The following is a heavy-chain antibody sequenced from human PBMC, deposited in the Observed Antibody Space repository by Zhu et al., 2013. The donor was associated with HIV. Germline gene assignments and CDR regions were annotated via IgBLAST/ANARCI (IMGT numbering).Heavy chain of an antibody. D-gene: IGHD3-22*01. Sequence: QVQLVQSGAEVKKPGSSVKVSCKASGGTFSSYAISWVRQAPGQGLEWMGGIIPIFGIANYAQKFQGRVTITADKSTSTAYMELSSLRSEDTAVYYCARATYYYDSSGYTSMGPDWGQGTLVTVSS. CDR2: IIPIFGIA. J-gene: IGHJ4*02. V-gene: IGHV1-69*17. CDR1: GGTFSSYA. CDR3: ARATYYYDSSGYTSMGPD.